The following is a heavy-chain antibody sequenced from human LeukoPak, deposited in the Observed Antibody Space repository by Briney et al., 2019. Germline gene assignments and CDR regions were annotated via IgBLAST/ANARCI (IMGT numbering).Heavy chain of an antibody. D-gene: IGHD6-6*01. V-gene: IGHV3-21*01. CDR3: ARDLYSSSSDYYFDY. CDR1: GFTFSSYS. J-gene: IGHJ4*02. Sequence: GGSLRLSCAASGFTFSSYSMNWVRQAPGKRLEWVSSISSSSSYIYYADSVKGRFTISRDNAKNSLYLQMNSLRAEDTAVYYCARDLYSSSSDYYFDYWGQGTLVTVSS. CDR2: ISSSSSYI.